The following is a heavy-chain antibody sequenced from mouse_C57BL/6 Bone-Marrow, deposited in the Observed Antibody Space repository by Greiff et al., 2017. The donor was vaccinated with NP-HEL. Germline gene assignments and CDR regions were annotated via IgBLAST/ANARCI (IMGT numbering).Heavy chain of an antibody. D-gene: IGHD1-1*01. V-gene: IGHV1-4*01. CDR1: GYTFTSYT. CDR2: INPSSGYT. CDR3: ARSGGRGLRA. Sequence: QVQLQQSGAELARPGASVKMSCKASGYTFTSYTMHWVKQRPGQGLEWIGYINPSSGYTKYNQKFKDKATLTADKCSSTAYMQLSSLTSEDSAVYYCARSGGRGLRAWGQGTLVTVSA. J-gene: IGHJ3*01.